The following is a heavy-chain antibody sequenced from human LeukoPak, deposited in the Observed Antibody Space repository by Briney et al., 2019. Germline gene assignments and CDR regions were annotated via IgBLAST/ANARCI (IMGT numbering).Heavy chain of an antibody. CDR1: GGSFSGYY. Sequence: SETLSLTCAVYGGSFSGYYWSWIRQPPGKGLEWIGEINHSGSTNYNPSLKSRVTISVDTSKNQFSLKLSSVTAADTAVYYCARDGCSGGSCYLDYWGQGTLVTVSS. D-gene: IGHD2-15*01. V-gene: IGHV4-34*01. CDR3: ARDGCSGGSCYLDY. J-gene: IGHJ4*02. CDR2: INHSGST.